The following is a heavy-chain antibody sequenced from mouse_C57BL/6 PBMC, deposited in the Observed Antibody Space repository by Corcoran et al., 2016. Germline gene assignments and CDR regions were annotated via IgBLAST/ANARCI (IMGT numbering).Heavy chain of an antibody. CDR2: ILPGSGST. CDR3: ARPNYYGSSPLYAMDY. CDR1: GYTFTGYW. Sequence: QVQLQQSGAELMKPGASVKLSCKATGYTFTGYWIEWVKQRPGHGLEWIGEILPGSGSTNYNEKFKGKATFTADTSSNTAYMQLSSLTTEDSAIYYCARPNYYGSSPLYAMDYWGQGTSVTVSS. D-gene: IGHD1-1*01. J-gene: IGHJ4*01. V-gene: IGHV1-9*01.